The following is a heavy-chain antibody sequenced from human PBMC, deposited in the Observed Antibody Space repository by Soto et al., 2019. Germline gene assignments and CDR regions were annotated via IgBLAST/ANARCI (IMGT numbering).Heavy chain of an antibody. V-gene: IGHV3-15*01. D-gene: IGHD6-13*01. J-gene: IGHJ4*02. CDR2: IKIKTDGGTT. Sequence: PGGSLRLSCAASGFTFSNAWMIWVRQAPGKGLEWVGRIKIKTDGGTTDYAAPVKGRFTISRDDSKNTLYLQMNSLKTEDTAVYYCTTVTIAAAGNVVGLIDYWGQGTLVTVSS. CDR3: TTVTIAAAGNVVGLIDY. CDR1: GFTFSNAW.